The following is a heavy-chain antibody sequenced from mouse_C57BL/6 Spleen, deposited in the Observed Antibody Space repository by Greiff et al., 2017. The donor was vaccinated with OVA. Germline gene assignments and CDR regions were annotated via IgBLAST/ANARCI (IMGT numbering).Heavy chain of an antibody. CDR2: IYPGNSDT. CDR1: GYTFTSYW. CDR3: TRSEGLLRLDY. V-gene: IGHV1-5*01. D-gene: IGHD2-3*01. J-gene: IGHJ4*01. Sequence: DVQLQESGTVLARPGASVKMSCKTSGYTFTSYWMHWVKQRPGQGLEWIGAIYPGNSDTSYNQKFKGKAKLTAVTSASTAYMELSSLTNEDSAVYYCTRSEGLLRLDYWGQGTSVTVSS.